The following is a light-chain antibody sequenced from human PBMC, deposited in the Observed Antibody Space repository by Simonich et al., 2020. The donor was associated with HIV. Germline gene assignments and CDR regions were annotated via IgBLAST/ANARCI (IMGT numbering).Light chain of an antibody. CDR2: DVS. J-gene: IGLJ3*02. Sequence: SALTQPASVSGSPGQSITISCTGTISDVGGYNYVSWYQQHPGNAPKLMIYDVSKLPSGGSNRFSGSKSCNTASLTISGLQAEDEADYYCSSYTSSSTWVFGGGTKLTVL. V-gene: IGLV2-14*01. CDR1: ISDVGGYNY. CDR3: SSYTSSSTWV.